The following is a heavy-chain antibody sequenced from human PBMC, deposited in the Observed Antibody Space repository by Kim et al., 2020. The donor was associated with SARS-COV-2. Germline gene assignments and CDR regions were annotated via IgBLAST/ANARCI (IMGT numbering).Heavy chain of an antibody. Sequence: YADSVKGRFTISRDNSKNTLSLRMNSLRAEDSAVYYCAKNDFLSGYSLDYWGQGTLVTVSS. CDR3: AKNDFLSGYSLDY. J-gene: IGHJ4*02. V-gene: IGHV3-30*02. D-gene: IGHD3-3*01.